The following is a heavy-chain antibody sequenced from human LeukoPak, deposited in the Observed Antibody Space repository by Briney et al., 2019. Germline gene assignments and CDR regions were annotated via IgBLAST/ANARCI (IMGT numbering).Heavy chain of an antibody. Sequence: KPSETLSLTCSVSGYSISSGFYWDWIRQPPGKGLEWIGSFHHSGSTPYNPSLNSRVSISVDTSKNQLSLKLSSVTAADTAVYYCARREGYNFNYWGQGILVTVSS. V-gene: IGHV4-38-2*02. D-gene: IGHD5-24*01. CDR1: GYSISSGFY. CDR2: FHHSGST. CDR3: ARREGYNFNY. J-gene: IGHJ4*02.